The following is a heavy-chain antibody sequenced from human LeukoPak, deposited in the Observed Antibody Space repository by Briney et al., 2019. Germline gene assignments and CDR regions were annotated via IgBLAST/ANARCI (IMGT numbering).Heavy chain of an antibody. V-gene: IGHV3-21*06. CDR3: ASDDSSGCVRH. D-gene: IGHD3-22*01. Sequence: GGSLRLSCAASGFTFSSYSMNWVRQAPGKGLEWVSSISSSSSYIYYADSVKGRFTISRDNAKNSVSLQMNSLRAEDTAVYYCASDDSSGCVRHWGQGTLVTVSS. CDR1: GFTFSSYS. J-gene: IGHJ1*01. CDR2: ISSSSSYI.